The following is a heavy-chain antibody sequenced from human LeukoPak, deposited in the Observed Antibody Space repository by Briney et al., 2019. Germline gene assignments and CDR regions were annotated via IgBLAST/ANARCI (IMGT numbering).Heavy chain of an antibody. J-gene: IGHJ4*02. Sequence: WXXVXYXGGSXYYAESVXGXFTISRDNSKNTLYLQMNSLRAEDTAVXYCAXEAXTRNYFXYXGQGTLVTVSS. CDR3: AXEAXTRNYFXY. D-gene: IGHD4-17*01. CDR2: XYXGGSX. V-gene: IGHV3-53*01.